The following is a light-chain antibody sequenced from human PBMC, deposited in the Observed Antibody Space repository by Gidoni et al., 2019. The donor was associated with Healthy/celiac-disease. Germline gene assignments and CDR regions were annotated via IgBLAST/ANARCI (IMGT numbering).Light chain of an antibody. J-gene: IGKJ3*01. V-gene: IGKV1-27*01. CDR3: QKYNSAPRGFT. CDR1: QGIRDY. CDR2: AAS. Sequence: DIQMTQYPSSLAASVGDRVNITCRESQGIRDYLAWYKQKPGKVPKLLIYAASTLQSVVPSRLSGSGSGTDFILTISSMQPEDVATYYCQKYNSAPRGFTFGPGTKVDIK.